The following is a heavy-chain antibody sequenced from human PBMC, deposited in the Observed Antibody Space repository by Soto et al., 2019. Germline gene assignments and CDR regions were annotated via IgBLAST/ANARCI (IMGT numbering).Heavy chain of an antibody. CDR2: INAGNGNT. Sequence: ASVKVSCKASGYTFPSYAMQWVRQAPGQRLEWMGWINAGNGNTKYSQKFQGRVTITRDTSASTAYMELSSLRSEDTAVYYCARDTQQWLDPHRDFQHWGQGTLVTVSS. V-gene: IGHV1-3*01. CDR1: GYTFPSYA. J-gene: IGHJ1*01. D-gene: IGHD6-19*01. CDR3: ARDTQQWLDPHRDFQH.